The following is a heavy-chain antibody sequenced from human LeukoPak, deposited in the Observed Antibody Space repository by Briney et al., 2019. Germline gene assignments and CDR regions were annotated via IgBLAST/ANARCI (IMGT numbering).Heavy chain of an antibody. D-gene: IGHD2-15*01. Sequence: PGGSLRLSCAASGFTFSSYAMSWVRPAPGEGLEWVSAISGSGGSTYYADSVKGRFTISRDNSKNTLYLQMNSLGAEDTAVYYCASQDRENYFDYWGQGTLVTVSS. V-gene: IGHV3-23*01. CDR3: ASQDRENYFDY. CDR2: ISGSGGST. J-gene: IGHJ4*02. CDR1: GFTFSSYA.